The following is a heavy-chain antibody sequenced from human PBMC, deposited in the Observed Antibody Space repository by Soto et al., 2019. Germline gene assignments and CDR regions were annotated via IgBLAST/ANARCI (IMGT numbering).Heavy chain of an antibody. CDR2: ISGSGGNT. CDR1: TFAFTSFA. CDR3: AEFESTSSFYYFYGLDV. J-gene: IGHJ6*02. D-gene: IGHD6-6*01. Sequence: EVQLLESGGGLVQPGGSLRLSCAGSTFAFTSFAMSWVRQAPGKGLEWVADISGSGGNTYYADSVKGRFTISRDNYKYTLYLEMNSLRAEGTALYYCAEFESTSSFYYFYGLDVWGRGTTVIVSS. V-gene: IGHV3-23*01.